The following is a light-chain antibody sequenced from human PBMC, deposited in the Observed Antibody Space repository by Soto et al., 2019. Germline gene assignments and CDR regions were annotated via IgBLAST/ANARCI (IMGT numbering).Light chain of an antibody. V-gene: IGLV2-8*01. CDR1: SSDVGGYNY. Sequence: QSVLTQPSSASGSPGQSVAISCTGTSSDVGGYNYVSWYQQHPGKAPKPMIYEVNQRPSGVPDRFSGSKSGNTASLTVSGLQAEDEADYYCSSYAGSSNVFGTGTKVTVL. CDR3: SSYAGSSNV. CDR2: EVN. J-gene: IGLJ1*01.